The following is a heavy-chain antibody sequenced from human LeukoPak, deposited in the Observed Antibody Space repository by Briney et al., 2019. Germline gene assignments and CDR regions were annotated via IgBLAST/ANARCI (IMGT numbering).Heavy chain of an antibody. V-gene: IGHV3-7*03. CDR3: ARVAPYYDILTGFYYYYGMDV. CDR1: GFTFSSYW. Sequence: GGSLRLSCAASGFTFSSYWMSWVRQAPGKGLEWVANIKQDGSEKYYVDSVKGRFTISRDNAKNSLYLQMNSLRAEDTAVYYCARVAPYYDILTGFYYYYGMDVWGQGTTVTVSS. D-gene: IGHD3-9*01. CDR2: IKQDGSEK. J-gene: IGHJ6*02.